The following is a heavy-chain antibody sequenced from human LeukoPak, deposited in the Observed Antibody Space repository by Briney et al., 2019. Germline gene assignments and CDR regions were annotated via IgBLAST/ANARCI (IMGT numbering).Heavy chain of an antibody. D-gene: IGHD3-10*01. CDR3: ARNNVLLWFGELLGGWFDP. Sequence: SETLSLTCTVSGGSISSYYWSWIRQPPGKGLEWIGYIYYSGSTNYNPSLKSRVTISVDTSKNQFSLKLSSVTAADTAVYYCARNNVLLWFGELLGGWFDPWGQGTLVTVSS. CDR1: GGSISSYY. J-gene: IGHJ5*02. CDR2: IYYSGST. V-gene: IGHV4-59*01.